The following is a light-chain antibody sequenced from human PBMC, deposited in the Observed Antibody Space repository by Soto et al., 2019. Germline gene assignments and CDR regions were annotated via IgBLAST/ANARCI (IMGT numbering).Light chain of an antibody. CDR2: DVS. CDR1: TSDVGGHNY. V-gene: IGLV2-14*03. CDR3: SSCTSTSTVL. J-gene: IGLJ2*01. Sequence: QSALTQPASVSGSPGQSITISCTGTTSDVGGHNYVSWYQQHPGKAPKLMIYDVSKRPSGVSSRFSGSKSGNTASLTISGLKAEDEADYYCSSCTSTSTVLFGGGTKLTVL.